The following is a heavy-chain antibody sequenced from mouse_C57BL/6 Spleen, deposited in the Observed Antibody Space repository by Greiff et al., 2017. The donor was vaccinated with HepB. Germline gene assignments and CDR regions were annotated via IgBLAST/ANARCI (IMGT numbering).Heavy chain of an antibody. J-gene: IGHJ1*03. CDR3: ARLGPYWYFDV. V-gene: IGHV1-76*01. D-gene: IGHD4-1*01. CDR1: GYTFTDYY. CDR2: IYPGSGKT. Sequence: VQLQQSGAELVRPGASVKLSCKASGYTFTDYYINWVKQRPGQGLEWIARIYPGSGKTYYNEKFKGKATLTAEKSSSTAYMQLSSLTSEDSAVYFCARLGPYWYFDVWGTGTTVTVSS.